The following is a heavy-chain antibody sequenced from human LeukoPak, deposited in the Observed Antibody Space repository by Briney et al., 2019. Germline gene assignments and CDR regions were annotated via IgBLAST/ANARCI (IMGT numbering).Heavy chain of an antibody. V-gene: IGHV4-34*01. D-gene: IGHD1-26*01. J-gene: IGHJ6*03. Sequence: TLSPTCALYGGSFSGYYWTWVRPSPREGLEWIGEVTHRGVNHYSTYLRSRVTISVDTSRKPFSLSVSFVTAADTAVYYGARENSGSFFPGEHYYFLDVWGKGTMVTVSS. CDR2: VTHRGVN. CDR1: GGSFSGYY. CDR3: ARENSGSFFPGEHYYFLDV.